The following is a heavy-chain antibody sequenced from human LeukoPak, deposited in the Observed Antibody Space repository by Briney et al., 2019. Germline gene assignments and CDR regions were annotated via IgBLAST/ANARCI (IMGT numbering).Heavy chain of an antibody. CDR2: FDPEDGET. V-gene: IGHV1-24*01. Sequence: GASVKVSCKVSGYTLTELSMHWVRQAPGKGLEWMGGFDPEDGETIYAQKFQGRVTMTEDTSTDTAYMELSSLRSEDTAVYYCATDPRGVDAFDIWGQGTMVTVSS. CDR1: GYTLTELS. CDR3: ATDPRGVDAFDI. J-gene: IGHJ3*02.